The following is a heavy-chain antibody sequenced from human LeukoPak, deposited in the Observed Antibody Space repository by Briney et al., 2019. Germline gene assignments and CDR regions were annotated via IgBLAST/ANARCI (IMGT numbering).Heavy chain of an antibody. D-gene: IGHD3-10*02. V-gene: IGHV3-48*01. CDR3: AELGITMIGGV. CDR2: ISSSSSTI. J-gene: IGHJ6*04. Sequence: GGSLRLSCAASGFTFSSYAMSWVRQAPGKGLEWVSYISSSSSTIYYADSVKGRFTISRDNAKNSLYLQMNSLRAEDTAVYYCAELGITMIGGVWGKGTTVTISS. CDR1: GFTFSSYA.